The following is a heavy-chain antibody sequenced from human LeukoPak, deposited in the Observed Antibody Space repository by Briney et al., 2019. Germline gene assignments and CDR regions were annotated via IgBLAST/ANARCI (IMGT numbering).Heavy chain of an antibody. V-gene: IGHV1-18*01. CDR1: GYTFTSYG. D-gene: IGHD6-13*01. J-gene: IGHJ6*02. CDR2: ISAYNGNT. Sequence: ASVKVSCKASGYTFTSYGISWVRQAPGQGLEWMGWISAYNGNTNYAQKLQGRVTMTTDTSTTTAYMELRSLRSDDTAVYYCARVGSFLYGSSWVLPPGYGMDVWGQGTKVTVSS. CDR3: ARVGSFLYGSSWVLPPGYGMDV.